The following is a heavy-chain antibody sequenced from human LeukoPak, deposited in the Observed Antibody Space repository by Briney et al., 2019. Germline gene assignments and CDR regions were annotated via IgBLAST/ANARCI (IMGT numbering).Heavy chain of an antibody. D-gene: IGHD3-3*01. V-gene: IGHV4-4*02. CDR1: GGSVINTNW. Sequence: PSWTLALTFGVPGGSVINTNWWTWVRQPPGKGLEWIGEVHLDGRTNYNPSLESRLTMSVDVSENQVSLKLTSVTAADTAVYYCAREGGFYRPLDYSGQGTLVTVSS. CDR3: AREGGFYRPLDY. J-gene: IGHJ4*02. CDR2: VHLDGRT.